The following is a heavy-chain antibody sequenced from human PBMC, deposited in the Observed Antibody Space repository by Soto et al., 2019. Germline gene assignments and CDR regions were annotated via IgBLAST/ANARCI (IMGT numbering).Heavy chain of an antibody. Sequence: EVQLVESGGGLVQPGGSLRLSCAASGFTVSSNYMSWVRQAPGKGLEWVSVIYSGGSTYYADSVKGRFTISRDNSKDTLFLQMNSLRVEDTAVYYCARASVVGWFDYWGQGPLVTVSS. D-gene: IGHD2-15*01. V-gene: IGHV3-66*01. J-gene: IGHJ4*02. CDR3: ARASVVGWFDY. CDR1: GFTVSSNY. CDR2: IYSGGST.